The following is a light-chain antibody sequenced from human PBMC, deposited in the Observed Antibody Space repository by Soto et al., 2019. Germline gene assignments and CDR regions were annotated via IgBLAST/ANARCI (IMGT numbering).Light chain of an antibody. J-gene: IGLJ2*01. CDR2: FNN. CDR1: SSNIGSNT. V-gene: IGLV1-44*01. CDR3: AAWDDSLNGRV. Sequence: QSVLTQPASASGTPGQRVTISCYGSSSNIGSNTVSWYQQLPGTAPKVLIYFNNQRPSGVPDRFSGSKSGTSASLAITGLQSEEEADHYCAAWDDSLNGRVFGGGTKLTVL.